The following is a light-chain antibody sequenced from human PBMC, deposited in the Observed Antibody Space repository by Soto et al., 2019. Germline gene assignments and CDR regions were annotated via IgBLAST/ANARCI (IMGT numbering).Light chain of an antibody. CDR1: QSISNY. V-gene: IGKV1-39*01. CDR3: QQSYSTPRT. Sequence: DLQMTQSPSSLSASVGDRVTITCRASQSISNYLNWYQQKPGKAPKLLMFAASSLQSGVPSRFSGGGSGTDFTLTISSLQPEDFATYYCQQSYSTPRTFGQGTTVEIK. J-gene: IGKJ1*01. CDR2: AAS.